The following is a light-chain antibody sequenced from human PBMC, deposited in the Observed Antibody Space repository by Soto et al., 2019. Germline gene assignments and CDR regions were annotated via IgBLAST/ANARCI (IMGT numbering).Light chain of an antibody. CDR1: SSDVGAYNY. CDR3: SSYTMISTYV. CDR2: QVS. V-gene: IGLV2-14*01. Sequence: SALTQPASVSGSPGQSITISCTGTSSDVGAYNYVSWYQQHPGKAPKLMIYQVSNRPSGISNRFSGSKSGNTASLTISGLQAEAEAAYYCSSYTMISTYVSGRGTKVTV. J-gene: IGLJ1*01.